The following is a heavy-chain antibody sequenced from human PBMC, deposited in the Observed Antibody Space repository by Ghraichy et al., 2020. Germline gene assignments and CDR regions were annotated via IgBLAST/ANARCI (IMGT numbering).Heavy chain of an antibody. D-gene: IGHD5-24*01. CDR1: GGSFSEYY. CDR2: INHSGST. J-gene: IGHJ2*01. CDR3: ARGQLKRATPWYFDL. V-gene: IGHV4-34*01. Sequence: SETLSLTCVVYGGSFSEYYWNWIRQPPGKGLEWIGEINHSGSTNYNPSLKSRVTMSLDTSKNQFSLNLNSVTAADTAVYYCARGQLKRATPWYFDLWGRGTLVTVSS.